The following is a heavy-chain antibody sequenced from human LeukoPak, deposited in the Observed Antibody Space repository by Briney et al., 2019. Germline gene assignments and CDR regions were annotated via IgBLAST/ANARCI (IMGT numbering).Heavy chain of an antibody. J-gene: IGHJ3*02. CDR3: ARDSVAYCSSTSCPQNAFDI. Sequence: VKVSCKASGYTFTGYYMHWVRQAPGQGLEWMGWINPNSGGTNYAQKFQGRVTMTRDTSISTAYMELSRLRSDDTAVYYCARDSVAYCSSTSCPQNAFDIWGQGTMVTVSS. CDR2: INPNSGGT. V-gene: IGHV1-2*02. CDR1: GYTFTGYY. D-gene: IGHD2-2*01.